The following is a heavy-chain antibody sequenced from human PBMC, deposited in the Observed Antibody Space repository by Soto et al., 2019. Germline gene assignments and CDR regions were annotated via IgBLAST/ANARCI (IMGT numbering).Heavy chain of an antibody. J-gene: IGHJ4*02. Sequence: SVKVSCKASGGTFSSYAISWVRQAPGQGLEWMGGIIPIFGTANYAQKFQGRVTITADESTSTAYMELSSLRSEDTAAYYCASRDSSSSVVRYFDYWGQGTLVTVSS. D-gene: IGHD6-6*01. CDR2: IIPIFGTA. CDR3: ASRDSSSSVVRYFDY. CDR1: GGTFSSYA. V-gene: IGHV1-69*13.